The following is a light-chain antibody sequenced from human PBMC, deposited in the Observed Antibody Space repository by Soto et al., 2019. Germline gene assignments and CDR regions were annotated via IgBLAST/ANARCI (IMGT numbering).Light chain of an antibody. J-gene: IGKJ5*01. CDR2: GAK. Sequence: DIQMTQSPSFLSASVGDRVTLTCRASQAISNYLNWYQQRPGKAPNLLIFGAKTLQSGVPSRFSGSGYGTDFTLTITTLQPEDVVIYYCQQCHATPLTFGQGTRLDI. CDR3: QQCHATPLT. CDR1: QAISNY. V-gene: IGKV1-39*01.